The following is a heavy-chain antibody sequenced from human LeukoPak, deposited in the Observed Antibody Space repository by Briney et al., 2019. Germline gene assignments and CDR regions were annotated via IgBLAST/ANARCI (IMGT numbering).Heavy chain of an antibody. D-gene: IGHD5-12*01. V-gene: IGHV4-59*08. J-gene: IGHJ4*02. CDR1: GGSISSYY. CDR2: IYYSGST. CDR3: ATRATWIGPVDY. Sequence: SETLSLTCTVSGGSISSYYWSWIRQPPGKGLEWIGYIYYSGSTNYNPSLKSRITMSIDTSNNRLSLKLTSVTAADTAVYYCATRATWIGPVDYWGQGALVTVSS.